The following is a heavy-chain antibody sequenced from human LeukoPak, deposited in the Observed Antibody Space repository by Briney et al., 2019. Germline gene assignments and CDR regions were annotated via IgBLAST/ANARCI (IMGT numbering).Heavy chain of an antibody. D-gene: IGHD3-22*01. CDR2: ISYDGSNK. CDR1: GFTFSSYA. Sequence: GRSLRLSCAASGFTFSSYASHWVRQAPGKGLEWVAVISYDGSNKYYADSVRGRFTISRDNFKNTMYLQMNSLRAEDTAVYYCARDQHYDSNGYSYFDYWGQGTLVTVSS. V-gene: IGHV3-30-3*01. CDR3: ARDQHYDSNGYSYFDY. J-gene: IGHJ4*02.